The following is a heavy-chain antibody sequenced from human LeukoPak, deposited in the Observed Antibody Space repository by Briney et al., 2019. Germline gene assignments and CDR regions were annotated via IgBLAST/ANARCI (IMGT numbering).Heavy chain of an antibody. CDR2: INHSGST. Sequence: PSETLSLTCAVYGGSFSGYYWSWIRQPPGKGLEWIGEINHSGSTNYNPSLKSRVTISVDTSKNQFSLKLSSVTAADTAVYYCARGRKYDCVWGSYRSQYYFDYWGQGTLVTVSS. J-gene: IGHJ4*02. CDR1: GGSFSGYY. V-gene: IGHV4-34*01. D-gene: IGHD3-16*02. CDR3: ARGRKYDCVWGSYRSQYYFDY.